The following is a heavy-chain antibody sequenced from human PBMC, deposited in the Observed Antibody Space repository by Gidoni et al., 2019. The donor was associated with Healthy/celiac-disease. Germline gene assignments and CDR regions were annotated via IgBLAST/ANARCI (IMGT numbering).Heavy chain of an antibody. J-gene: IGHJ4*02. Sequence: QVQLVESGGGVVQPGRSLRLSWAASGFTFSSYGMHWVRQAPGKGLEWVAVRSYDGSNKYYADSVKGRFTISRDNSKNTLYLQMNSLRAEDTAVYYCAKDRSGYDQVDYWGQGTLVTVSS. CDR1: GFTFSSYG. CDR3: AKDRSGYDQVDY. D-gene: IGHD5-12*01. V-gene: IGHV3-30*18. CDR2: RSYDGSNK.